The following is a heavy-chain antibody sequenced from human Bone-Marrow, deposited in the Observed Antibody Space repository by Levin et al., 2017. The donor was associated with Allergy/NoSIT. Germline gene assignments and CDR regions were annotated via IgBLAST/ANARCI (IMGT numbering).Heavy chain of an antibody. CDR2: INPNSGGT. J-gene: IGHJ4*02. V-gene: IGHV1-2*02. Sequence: GESLKISCKASGYTFTGYYMHWVRQAPGQGLEWMGWINPNSGGTNYAQKFQGRVTMTRDTSISTAYMELSRLRSDDTAVYYCARVGAVAGTTLNWGQGTLVTVSS. CDR1: GYTFTGYY. CDR3: ARVGAVAGTTLN. D-gene: IGHD6-19*01.